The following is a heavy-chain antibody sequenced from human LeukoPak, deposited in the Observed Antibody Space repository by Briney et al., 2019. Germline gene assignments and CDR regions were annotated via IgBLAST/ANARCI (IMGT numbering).Heavy chain of an antibody. CDR1: GYVFSSFG. J-gene: IGHJ4*02. V-gene: IGHV1-18*01. D-gene: IGHD1-26*01. CDR3: ARGVRGSQKLDY. CDR2: SGAYIGNT. Sequence: ASVKISCKASGYVFSSFGVCWVRQAPGQGLEWMGWSGAYIGNTNYAQKFQGRLTMTTDASMSIAYMELRSLRSDDTAVYYCARGVRGSQKLDYWGQGTLVTVSP.